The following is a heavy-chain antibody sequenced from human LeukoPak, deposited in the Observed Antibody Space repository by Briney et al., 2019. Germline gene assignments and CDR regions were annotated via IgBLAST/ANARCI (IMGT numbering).Heavy chain of an antibody. CDR1: GGSISSYY. CDR2: IYYSGST. J-gene: IGHJ4*02. Sequence: SETLSLTCTVSGGSISSYYWSWIRQPPGKGLEWIGYIYYSGSTNYNPSLKSRVTISVDTSKNQFSLKLSSVTAADTAVYYCARAGYYDYVWGSYRQRFDYWGQGTLVTVSS. V-gene: IGHV4-59*08. D-gene: IGHD3-16*02. CDR3: ARAGYYDYVWGSYRQRFDY.